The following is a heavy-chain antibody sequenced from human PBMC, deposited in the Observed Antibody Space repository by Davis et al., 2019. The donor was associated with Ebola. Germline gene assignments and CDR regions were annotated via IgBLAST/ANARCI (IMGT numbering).Heavy chain of an antibody. V-gene: IGHV1-2*06. D-gene: IGHD3-10*01. CDR2: INPNSGGT. CDR1: GYTFTGYY. Sequence: AASVKVSCKASGYTFTGYYMHWVRQAPGQGLEWMGRINPNSGGTNYAQKFQGRVTMTRDTSISTAYMELSRLRSDDTAVYYCANSITVAAQANFDYWGQGIVVTVSS. J-gene: IGHJ4*02. CDR3: ANSITVAAQANFDY.